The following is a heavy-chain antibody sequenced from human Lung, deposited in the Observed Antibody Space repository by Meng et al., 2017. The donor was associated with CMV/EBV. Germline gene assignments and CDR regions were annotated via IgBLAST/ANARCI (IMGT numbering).Heavy chain of an antibody. CDR2: IYSGGST. CDR1: GFTVSSNY. D-gene: IGHD5-18*01. V-gene: IGHV3-53*01. Sequence: GESXKISCAASGFTVSSNYMSWVRQAPGKGLEWVSVIYSGGSTYYADSVKGRFTISRDNSKNTLYLQMNSLRAEDTAVYYCARDRGYSYGSLGMDVSGQGTTVTVSS. CDR3: ARDRGYSYGSLGMDV. J-gene: IGHJ6*02.